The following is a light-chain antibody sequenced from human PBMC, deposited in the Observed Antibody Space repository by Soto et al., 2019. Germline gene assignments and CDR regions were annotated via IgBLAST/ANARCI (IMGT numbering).Light chain of an antibody. J-gene: IGKJ5*01. CDR2: ATS. CDR1: QSLSNN. CDR3: QQYDNWPPP. Sequence: EIVMTQSPATLSVSPGETAALSCRASQSLSNNLAWYQHRPGQAPRLLIHATSTRATGIPARFSGSGSGTEFTLTISSLQSEDFAAYYCQQYDNWPPPFGQGTRLEIK. V-gene: IGKV3-15*01.